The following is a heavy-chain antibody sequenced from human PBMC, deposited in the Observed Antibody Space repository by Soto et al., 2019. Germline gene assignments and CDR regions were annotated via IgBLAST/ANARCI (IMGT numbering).Heavy chain of an antibody. J-gene: IGHJ4*02. D-gene: IGHD6-13*01. V-gene: IGHV3-23*01. Sequence: EVQLLESGGGFVQPGGSLRLSCAASGFTFTNYALSWVRQAPGKGLEWVSTIGGGSGSTSYADSVKGRFSISRENSKKTLYLQMSSLRAEDTALYYCATRMYSTSWYYFVSWGQGTLVTVSS. CDR3: ATRMYSTSWYYFVS. CDR1: GFTFTNYA. CDR2: IGGGSGST.